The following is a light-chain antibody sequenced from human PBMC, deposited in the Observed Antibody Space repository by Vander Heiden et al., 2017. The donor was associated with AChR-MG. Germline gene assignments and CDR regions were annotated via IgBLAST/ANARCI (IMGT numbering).Light chain of an antibody. CDR2: DVS. CDR3: SSYTSSSTYV. V-gene: IGLV2-14*01. J-gene: IGLJ1*01. Sequence: ALTQPASVSGSPGLSITISCTGTSSDVGGYNYVSWYQQHPGKAPKLMIYDVSNRPSGVSNRFSGSKSGNTASLTISGLQAEDEADYYCSSYTSSSTYVFGTGTKVTVL. CDR1: SSDVGGYNY.